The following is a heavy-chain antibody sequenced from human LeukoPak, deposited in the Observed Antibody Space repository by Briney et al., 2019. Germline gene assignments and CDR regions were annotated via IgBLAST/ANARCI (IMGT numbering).Heavy chain of an antibody. J-gene: IGHJ6*02. V-gene: IGHV4-59*01. Sequence: PSETLSLTCTVSGGSISYYYWSWIRQSPGKGLEWIGYTYYSGTTSYNPSLKSRVTISVDTSKNQFSLQLRSVTAADTAVYYCAREDPQTTVPEGMDVWGQGTTVTVSS. CDR1: GGSISYYY. CDR2: TYYSGTT. CDR3: AREDPQTTVPEGMDV. D-gene: IGHD4-17*01.